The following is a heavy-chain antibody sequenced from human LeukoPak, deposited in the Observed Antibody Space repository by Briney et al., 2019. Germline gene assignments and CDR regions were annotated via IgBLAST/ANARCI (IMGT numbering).Heavy chain of an antibody. Sequence: ASVKVSCKSSGYAFTAYYMHWVRQAPGQGPEWMGWITPNSGGTNYAQKFQGRVTMTRDTSISTAYMELSSLRSDDTAVYYCARDRTLIWGVATYYFDYWGQGTLVTVSS. CDR3: ARDRTLIWGVATYYFDY. CDR1: GYAFTAYY. D-gene: IGHD3-10*01. V-gene: IGHV1-2*02. J-gene: IGHJ4*02. CDR2: ITPNSGGT.